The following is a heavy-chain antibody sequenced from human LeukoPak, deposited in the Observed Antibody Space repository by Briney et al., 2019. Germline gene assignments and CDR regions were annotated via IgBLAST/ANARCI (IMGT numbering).Heavy chain of an antibody. J-gene: IGHJ4*02. Sequence: SETLSLTCTISGGSVSDYYWSWIRQSPGKGLEWIGYIYHTGSTSYNPSLKSRVTISVDTSKNQFSLKLSSVTAADTAVYYCARAPTGYCSSTSCPSVEYYYDYWGQGTLVTVSS. D-gene: IGHD2-2*01. CDR1: GGSVSDYY. V-gene: IGHV4-59*02. CDR2: IYHTGST. CDR3: ARAPTGYCSSTSCPSVEYYYDY.